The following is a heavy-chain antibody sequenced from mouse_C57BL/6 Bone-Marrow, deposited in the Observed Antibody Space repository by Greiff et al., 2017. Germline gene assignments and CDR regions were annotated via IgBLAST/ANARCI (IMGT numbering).Heavy chain of an antibody. CDR1: GYTFTSYW. Sequence: VQLQQPGAELVKPGASVKLSCKASGYTFTSYWMQWVKQRPGQGLEWIGEIDPSDSYTNYNQKFKGKATLTVDTSSSTAYMQRSSLTSEDSAVYYCAREKGNYDYDFAYWGQGTLVTVSA. CDR3: AREKGNYDYDFAY. D-gene: IGHD2-4*01. V-gene: IGHV1-50*01. J-gene: IGHJ3*01. CDR2: IDPSDSYT.